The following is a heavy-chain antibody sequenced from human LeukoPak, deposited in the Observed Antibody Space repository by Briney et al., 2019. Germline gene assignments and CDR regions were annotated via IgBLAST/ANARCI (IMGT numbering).Heavy chain of an antibody. V-gene: IGHV3-30*03. CDR2: ISYDGSNK. CDR3: VRAAGSGYYFYMDV. Sequence: PGGSLRLSCAASGFTFSSYGMHWVRQAPGKGLEWVAVISYDGSNKSYADSVKGRFTISRDNSKNTLYLQMNSLRAEDTAVYYCVRAAGSGYYFYMDVWGKGTTVTISS. D-gene: IGHD3-10*01. CDR1: GFTFSSYG. J-gene: IGHJ6*03.